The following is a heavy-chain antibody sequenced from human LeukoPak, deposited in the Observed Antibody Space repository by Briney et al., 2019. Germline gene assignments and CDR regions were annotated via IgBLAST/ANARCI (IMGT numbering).Heavy chain of an antibody. J-gene: IGHJ5*02. Sequence: ASVKVSCKASGGTFSSYAISWVRQAPGQGLEWMGRIIPILGIANYAQKLQGRVTITADKSTSTAYMELSSLRSEDTAVYYCARFGAVKQQPPNNWFDPWGQGTLVTVSS. CDR3: ARFGAVKQQPPNNWFDP. CDR2: IIPILGIA. CDR1: GGTFSSYA. D-gene: IGHD6-13*01. V-gene: IGHV1-69*04.